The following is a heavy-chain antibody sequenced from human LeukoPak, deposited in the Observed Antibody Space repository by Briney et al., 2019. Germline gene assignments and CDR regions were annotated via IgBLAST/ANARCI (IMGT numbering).Heavy chain of an antibody. Sequence: ASVKVSCKASGYTFTSYYMHWVRQAPGQGLEWMGIINPSGGSTGYAQKFQGRVTMTRDTSASTVYMELSSLRSEDTAVYYCARGGHGYNYRLGFDYWGQGTLVTVSS. V-gene: IGHV1-46*01. CDR2: INPSGGST. D-gene: IGHD5-24*01. J-gene: IGHJ4*02. CDR1: GYTFTSYY. CDR3: ARGGHGYNYRLGFDY.